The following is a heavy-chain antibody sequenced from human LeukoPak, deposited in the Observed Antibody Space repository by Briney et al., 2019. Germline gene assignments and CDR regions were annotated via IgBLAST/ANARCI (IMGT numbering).Heavy chain of an antibody. J-gene: IGHJ4*02. D-gene: IGHD6-19*01. CDR1: GGSISSSSYY. Sequence: SETLSLTCTVSGGSISSSSYYWGWIRQPPGKGLEWIGSIYYSGSTYYNPSLKSRLVMSIDASKSQLSLKMTTVTAADTALYYCAAVAQGVVLYWGQGTLVTVSS. CDR3: AAVAQGVVLY. CDR2: IYYSGST. V-gene: IGHV4-39*03.